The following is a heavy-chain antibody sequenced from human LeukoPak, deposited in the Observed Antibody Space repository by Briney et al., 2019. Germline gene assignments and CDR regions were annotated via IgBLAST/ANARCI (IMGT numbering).Heavy chain of an antibody. Sequence: SETLSLTCSVSGGSISINYYYWAWIRQPPGKGLEWIGSINYSGTTYYNPSLKSRVTISVDTSKNQFSLKLSSVTAADTAVYYCARLLPDYYGSGSPFDYWGQGTLVTVSS. CDR3: ARLLPDYYGSGSPFDY. D-gene: IGHD3-10*01. CDR1: GGSISINYYY. CDR2: INYSGTT. J-gene: IGHJ4*02. V-gene: IGHV4-39*07.